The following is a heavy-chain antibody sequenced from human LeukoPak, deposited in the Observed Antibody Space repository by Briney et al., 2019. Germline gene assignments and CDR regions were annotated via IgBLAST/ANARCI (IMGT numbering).Heavy chain of an antibody. CDR3: ARDQIAVAGGYYYYYGMDV. CDR2: IYYSGST. J-gene: IGHJ6*02. CDR1: GGSISSYY. Sequence: TTSETVSLTCIVSGGSISSYYWSWIRQPPGKGLEWIGYIYYSGSTNYNPSLKSRVTISVDTSKSQFSLKLSSVTAADTAVYYCARDQIAVAGGYYYYYGMDVWGQGTTVTVSS. V-gene: IGHV4-59*01. D-gene: IGHD6-19*01.